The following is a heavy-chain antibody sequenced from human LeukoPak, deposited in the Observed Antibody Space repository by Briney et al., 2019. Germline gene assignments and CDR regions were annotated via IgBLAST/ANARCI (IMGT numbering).Heavy chain of an antibody. V-gene: IGHV3-30-3*01. J-gene: IGHJ4*02. CDR3: AKVMPLYQLQWGLYDY. CDR1: GFTFSSYA. CDR2: ISYDGSNK. Sequence: SGGSLRLSCAASGFTFSSYAMHWVRQAPGKGLEWVAVISYDGSNKYYADSVKGRFTISRDNSKNTLYLQMNSLRAEDTAVYYCAKVMPLYQLQWGLYDYWGQGTLVTVSS. D-gene: IGHD2-2*01.